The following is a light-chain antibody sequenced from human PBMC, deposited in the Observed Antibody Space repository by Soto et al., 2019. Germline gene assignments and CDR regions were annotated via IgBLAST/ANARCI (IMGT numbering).Light chain of an antibody. V-gene: IGKV3-20*01. CDR1: QSVSSSY. J-gene: IGKJ5*01. CDR3: QQWDT. Sequence: EIVLTPSPGTLSLSPGERATLSCRASQSVSSSYLAWYQQKPGQAPRLLIYGASSRATGIPDRFSGSGSGTDFTLTISRLEPEDFAVYYCQQWDTFGQGTRLEIK. CDR2: GAS.